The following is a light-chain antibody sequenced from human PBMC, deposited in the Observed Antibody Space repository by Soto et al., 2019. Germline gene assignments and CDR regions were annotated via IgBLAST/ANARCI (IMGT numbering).Light chain of an antibody. CDR2: DAS. Sequence: IVLTQSPENLSLSQAERATLSCRASQTVSSYLAWYQQKTGQAPRLLIYDASKRATGIPARFSGSGSGTDFTLSISYLEPEDFAVYFCQQQVFTFCPGAKVDI. J-gene: IGKJ3*01. CDR1: QTVSSY. CDR3: QQQVFT. V-gene: IGKV3-11*01.